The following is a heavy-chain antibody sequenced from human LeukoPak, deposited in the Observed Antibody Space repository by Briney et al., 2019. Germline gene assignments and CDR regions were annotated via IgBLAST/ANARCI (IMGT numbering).Heavy chain of an antibody. CDR2: IYYSGST. V-gene: IGHV4-31*03. CDR3: ARVWTKVGMDV. D-gene: IGHD2-21*01. CDR1: GGSISSGGYY. Sequence: SQTLSLTCTVSGGSISSGGYYWSWIRQHPGKGLEWIGYIYYSGSTYYNPSLKSRVTISVDTSKNQLSLKLSSVTSADTAVYYCARVWTKVGMDVWGQGTTVTVSS. J-gene: IGHJ6*02.